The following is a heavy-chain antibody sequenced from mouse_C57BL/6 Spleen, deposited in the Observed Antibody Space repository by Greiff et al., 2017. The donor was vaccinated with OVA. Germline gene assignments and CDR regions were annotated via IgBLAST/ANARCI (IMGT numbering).Heavy chain of an antibody. CDR1: GYAFSSSW. D-gene: IGHD2-4*01. Sequence: VQLQQSGPELVKPGASVKISCKASGYAFSSSWMNWVKQRPGKGLEWIGRIYPGDGDTNYNGKFKGKATLTADKSSSTAYMQLSSLTSEDSAVYCCAREGYDYDGGYYAMDYWGQGTSVTVSS. V-gene: IGHV1-82*01. CDR2: IYPGDGDT. CDR3: AREGYDYDGGYYAMDY. J-gene: IGHJ4*01.